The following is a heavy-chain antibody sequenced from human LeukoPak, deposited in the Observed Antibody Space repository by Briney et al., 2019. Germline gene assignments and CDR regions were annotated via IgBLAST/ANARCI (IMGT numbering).Heavy chain of an antibody. CDR1: GGTFNSYA. CDR2: ITPRLGTT. Sequence: SVKVSCKASGGTFNSYAINWVRQAPGQGLEWMGGITPRLGTTKYIEKFQGRITITTDESTTTAYMELTSLRSEDTAVYYCAADGTDWGQGTLVTVSS. V-gene: IGHV1-69*05. J-gene: IGHJ4*02. CDR3: AADGTD.